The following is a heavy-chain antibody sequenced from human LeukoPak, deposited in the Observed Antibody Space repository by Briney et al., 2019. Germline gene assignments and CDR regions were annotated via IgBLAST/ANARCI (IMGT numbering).Heavy chain of an antibody. Sequence: GGSLRLSCAASRFTFQTHAMNWLRQAPGKGLEWVSAISGSGGTTFYADSVKGRFTISRDNSENTLYLQMNSLRDEDTAIYYCAKESGVAVAGTPAYWGQGTLVTVSS. V-gene: IGHV3-23*01. CDR2: ISGSGGTT. J-gene: IGHJ4*02. D-gene: IGHD6-19*01. CDR3: AKESGVAVAGTPAY. CDR1: RFTFQTHA.